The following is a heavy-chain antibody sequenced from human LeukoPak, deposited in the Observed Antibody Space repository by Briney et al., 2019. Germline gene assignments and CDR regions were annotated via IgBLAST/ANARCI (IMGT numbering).Heavy chain of an antibody. CDR1: GGTFSSYA. D-gene: IGHD6-13*01. CDR3: AVRPGIALGWFDP. J-gene: IGHJ5*02. Sequence: ASVKVSCKASGGTFSSYAISWVRQAPGQGLEWMGGIIPIFGTANYAQKFQGRVTITADESTSTAYMELSSLRPEDTAVYYCAVRPGIALGWFDPWGQGTLVTVSS. V-gene: IGHV1-69*13. CDR2: IIPIFGTA.